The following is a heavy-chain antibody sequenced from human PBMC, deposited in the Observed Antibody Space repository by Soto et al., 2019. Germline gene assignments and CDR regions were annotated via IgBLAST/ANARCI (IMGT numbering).Heavy chain of an antibody. V-gene: IGHV3-30*18. CDR1: GFTFSSYD. J-gene: IGHJ4*02. D-gene: IGHD3-16*01. CDR3: AKSTFYDYVWGSYRSELHYFDY. CDR2: ISYDGSNK. Sequence: LRLSCAASGFTFSSYDMHWVRQAPGKGLEWVALISYDGSNKYYADSVMVRFTISRDNSKNTLYLQMNRLRADDTAVYYCAKSTFYDYVWGSYRSELHYFDYWGQGTLVTVSS.